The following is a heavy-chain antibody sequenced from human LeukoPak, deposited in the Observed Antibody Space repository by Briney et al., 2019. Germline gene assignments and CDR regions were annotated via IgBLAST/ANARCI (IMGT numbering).Heavy chain of an antibody. Sequence: ASVKVSCKASGYTFTSYYMHWVRQAPGQGLAWMGIINPSGGSTSYAQKFQGRVTMTRDTSTSTVYMELSSLRSEDTAVYYCARERIAAAGFDYWGQGTLVTVSS. V-gene: IGHV1-46*01. CDR3: ARERIAAAGFDY. CDR2: INPSGGST. J-gene: IGHJ4*02. CDR1: GYTFTSYY. D-gene: IGHD6-13*01.